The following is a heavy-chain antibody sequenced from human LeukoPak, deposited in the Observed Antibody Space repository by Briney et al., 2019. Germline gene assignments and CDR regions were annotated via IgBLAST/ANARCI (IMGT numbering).Heavy chain of an antibody. CDR3: AEDRGIISDY. D-gene: IGHD3-10*01. J-gene: IGHJ4*02. CDR1: GFTFSSYE. V-gene: IGHV3-48*03. Sequence: GGSLRLSCAASGFTFSSYEMNWVRQAPGKGLEWVSYISSSGSTIYYADSVKGRFTISRDNSKNTLYLQMNSLRAEDTAVYYCAEDRGIISDYWGQGTLVTVSS. CDR2: ISSSGSTI.